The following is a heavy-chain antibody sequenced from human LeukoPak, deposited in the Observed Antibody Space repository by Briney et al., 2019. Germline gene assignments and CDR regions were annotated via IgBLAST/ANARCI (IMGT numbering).Heavy chain of an antibody. CDR1: GYNFTIHW. CDR3: ARSYGTWNYADY. CDR2: IYPDGSDT. D-gene: IGHD3-10*01. J-gene: IGHJ4*02. V-gene: IGHV5-51*06. Sequence: GESLKISCQGSGYNFTIHWIAWVRQMPGKGLELMGIIYPDGSDTRYSPSFQGQVTISADKSITTAYLQWSSLKASDTAMYYCARSYGTWNYADYWGQGTLLTVSS.